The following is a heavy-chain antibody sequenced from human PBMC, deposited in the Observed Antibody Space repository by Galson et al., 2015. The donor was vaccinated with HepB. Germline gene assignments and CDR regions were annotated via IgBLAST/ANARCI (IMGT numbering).Heavy chain of an antibody. CDR1: GGTFSSYA. CDR3: AKGTVAATGY. V-gene: IGHV1-2*02. D-gene: IGHD2-15*01. CDR2: INPNSGGT. J-gene: IGHJ4*02. Sequence: SVKVSCKASGGTFSSYAISWVRQAPGQGLEWMGWINPNSGGTNYAQKFQGRVTMTRDTSISTAYMELSRLRSDDTAVYYCAKGTVAATGYWGQGTLVTVSS.